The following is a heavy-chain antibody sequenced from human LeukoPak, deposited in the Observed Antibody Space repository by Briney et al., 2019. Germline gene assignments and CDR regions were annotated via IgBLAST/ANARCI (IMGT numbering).Heavy chain of an antibody. CDR3: VRTKEPNYYYGMDV. J-gene: IGHJ6*02. CDR1: GFTFSSYA. CDR2: ISYDGSNK. V-gene: IGHV3-30-3*01. D-gene: IGHD1-1*01. Sequence: GGSLRLSCAASGFTFSSYAMHWVRQAPGKGLEWVAVISYDGSNKYYADSVKGRFTISRDNSKNTLYLQMNSLRAEDTAVYYCVRTKEPNYYYGMDVWGQGTTVTVSS.